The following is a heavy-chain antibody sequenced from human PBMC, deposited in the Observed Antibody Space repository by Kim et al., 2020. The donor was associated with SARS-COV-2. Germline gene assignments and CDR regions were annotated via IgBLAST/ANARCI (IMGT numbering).Heavy chain of an antibody. D-gene: IGHD3-10*01. CDR3: ARVWFGENYYYYGMDV. J-gene: IGHJ6*02. V-gene: IGHV1-8*01. Sequence: ASVKVSCKASGYTFTSYDINWVRQATGQGLEWMGWMNPNRGNTGHAQKFQGRVTMTRNTSISTAYMELSSLRSEDTAVYYCARVWFGENYYYYGMDVWGQGTTVTVSS. CDR2: MNPNRGNT. CDR1: GYTFTSYD.